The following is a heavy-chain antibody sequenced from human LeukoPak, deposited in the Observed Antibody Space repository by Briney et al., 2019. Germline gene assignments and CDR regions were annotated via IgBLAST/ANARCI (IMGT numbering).Heavy chain of an antibody. CDR3: VRDNGGEHL. D-gene: IGHD3-16*01. CDR1: GYTFGSYW. Sequence: GGSLRLSCAASGYTFGSYWMYWVRQAPGKGLVWVSRINNDGSSTIYADSVKGRFTIFRDNAKNTLYLQMNSLRDDDTAVYYCVRDNGGEHLWGQGTLVTVSS. J-gene: IGHJ4*02. V-gene: IGHV3-74*01. CDR2: INNDGSST.